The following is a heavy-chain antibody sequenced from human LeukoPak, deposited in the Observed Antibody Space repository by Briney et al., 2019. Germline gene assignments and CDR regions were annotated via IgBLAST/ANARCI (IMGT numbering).Heavy chain of an antibody. CDR2: IKHDGSDK. CDR3: ATICSTSCYGYYMDV. D-gene: IGHD2-2*01. Sequence: GGSLRLSCAASGFTFSSYTMNWVRQAPGKGLEWVANIKHDGSDKYYVDSVTGRFTISRDNAKNSLSLQMNSLRVEDTAVYYCATICSTSCYGYYMDVWGKGTTVTVSS. CDR1: GFTFSSYT. J-gene: IGHJ6*03. V-gene: IGHV3-7*01.